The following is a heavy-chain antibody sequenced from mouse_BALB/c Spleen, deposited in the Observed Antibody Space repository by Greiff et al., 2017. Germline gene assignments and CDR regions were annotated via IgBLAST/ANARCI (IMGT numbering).Heavy chain of an antibody. CDR3: AREGDFNYYGYLFYAMDY. CDR1: GYAFSSSW. J-gene: IGHJ4*01. CDR2: IYPGDGDT. D-gene: IGHD1-2*01. Sequence: QVQLKESGPELVKPGASVKISCKASGYAFSSSWMNWVKQRPGQGLEWIGRIYPGDGDTNYNGKFKGKATLTADKSSSTAYMQLSSLTSVDSAVYFCAREGDFNYYGYLFYAMDYWGQGTSVTVSS. V-gene: IGHV1-82*01.